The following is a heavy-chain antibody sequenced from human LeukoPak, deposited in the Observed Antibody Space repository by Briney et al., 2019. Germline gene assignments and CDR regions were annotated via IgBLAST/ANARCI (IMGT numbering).Heavy chain of an antibody. D-gene: IGHD2-21*02. J-gene: IGHJ4*02. V-gene: IGHV4-59*06. CDR2: IYYSGST. CDR1: GGSISSYY. CDR3: ARVLRYFCGGDCYSGYFDY. Sequence: PSETLSLTCTVSGGSISSYYWSWIRQHPGKGLEWIGYIYYSGSTYYNPSLKSRVTISVDTSKNQFSLKLSSVTAADTAVYYCARVLRYFCGGDCYSGYFDYWGQGTLVTVSS.